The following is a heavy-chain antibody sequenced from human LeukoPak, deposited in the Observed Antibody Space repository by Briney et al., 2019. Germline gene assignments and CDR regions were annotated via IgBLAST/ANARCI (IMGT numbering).Heavy chain of an antibody. D-gene: IGHD3-10*01. CDR2: ISSSGTAI. J-gene: IGHJ4*02. Sequence: GGSLRLSCAASGFTFSSYEMNWVRQAPGKGLEWVSYISSSGTAIYYADSVKGRFTISRDNAKNTVYLQMNSLRAEDTAVYYCARDNYGSDYWGQGTLVTVSS. CDR3: ARDNYGSDY. CDR1: GFTFSSYE. V-gene: IGHV3-48*03.